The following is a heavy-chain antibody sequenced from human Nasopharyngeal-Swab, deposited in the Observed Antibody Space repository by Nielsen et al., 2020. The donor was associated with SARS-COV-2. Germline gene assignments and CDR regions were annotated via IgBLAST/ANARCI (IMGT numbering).Heavy chain of an antibody. CDR1: GFVFSGSA. V-gene: IGHV3-73*01. D-gene: IGHD4/OR15-4a*01. Sequence: LSLTCAASGFVFSGSAIHWVCQASGRGLEWVGRIGDKAHNYATTYAASVKGRFTISRDDSKNTAFLQMDSLNTEDTALYYCTTDYYFDYWGQGTLVTVSS. J-gene: IGHJ4*02. CDR3: TTDYYFDY. CDR2: IGDKAHNYAT.